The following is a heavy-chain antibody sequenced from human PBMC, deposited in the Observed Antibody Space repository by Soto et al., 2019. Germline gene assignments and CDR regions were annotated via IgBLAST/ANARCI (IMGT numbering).Heavy chain of an antibody. CDR2: IWYDGSNK. V-gene: IGHV3-33*01. D-gene: IGHD2-2*01. CDR3: ARDFPGTSCCSY. J-gene: IGHJ4*02. CDR1: GFTFSSYG. Sequence: PGGSLRLSCAASGFTFSSYGMHWVRQAPGKGLEWVAVIWYDGSNKYYADSVKGRFTISRDNSKNTLYLQMNSLRAEDTAVYYCARDFPGTSCCSYWGQGTLVTVPS.